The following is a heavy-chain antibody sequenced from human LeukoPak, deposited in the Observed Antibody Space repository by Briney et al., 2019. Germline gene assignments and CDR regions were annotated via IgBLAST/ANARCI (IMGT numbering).Heavy chain of an antibody. Sequence: GGSLRLSCAASGFTFSSYAMHWVRQAPGKGLEWVAVISYDGSNKYYADSVKDRFTISRDNSKNTLYLQMNSLRAEDTAVYYCARDGDYGGGYYYYYGMDVWGKGTTVTVSS. CDR2: ISYDGSNK. J-gene: IGHJ6*04. CDR3: ARDGDYGGGYYYYYGMDV. CDR1: GFTFSSYA. V-gene: IGHV3-30*04. D-gene: IGHD4-17*01.